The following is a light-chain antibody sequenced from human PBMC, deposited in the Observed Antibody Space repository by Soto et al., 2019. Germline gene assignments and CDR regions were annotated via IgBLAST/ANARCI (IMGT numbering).Light chain of an antibody. J-gene: IGKJ2*01. V-gene: IGKV2-28*01. CDR1: QSLLHSNGYNY. CDR3: MQALQTPWT. CDR2: LGS. Sequence: DIVMTQSPLSLPFTPGEPASISCRSSQSLLHSNGYNYLDWYLQKPGQSPQLLIYLGSNRASGVPDRFSGSGSGTDFTLKISRVEAEDVGVYYCMQALQTPWTFGQGTKLEIK.